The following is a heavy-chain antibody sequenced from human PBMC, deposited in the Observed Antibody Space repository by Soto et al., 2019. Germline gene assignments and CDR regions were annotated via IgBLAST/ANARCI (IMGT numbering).Heavy chain of an antibody. J-gene: IGHJ3*01. Sequence: GEPVKTSGKGSGYSFTSYWIGWVRQAPWKGLDWFSGITGSGRVTYCADYAKGRFTISRDNSKNMVFLKMNSLRAEDTAVYYCAKGDYGGNLFSFDVWGKGTKAIVS. CDR1: GYSFTSYW. CDR3: AKGDYGGNLFSFDV. CDR2: ITGSGRVT. D-gene: IGHD4-17*01. V-gene: IGHV3-23*01.